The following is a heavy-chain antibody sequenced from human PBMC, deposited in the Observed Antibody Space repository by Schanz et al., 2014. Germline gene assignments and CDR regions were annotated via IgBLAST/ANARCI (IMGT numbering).Heavy chain of an antibody. CDR3: AKCIGWYGRCAFDI. D-gene: IGHD6-19*01. CDR1: GFTFDDYG. Sequence: QVQLVESGGGVVQPGTSLRLSCEASGFTFDDYGMHWVRQAPGKGLEWLAVIYSGGSTFYTDSVKGRFTISRDNSKNTLYLQMNSLIAEDTAVYYCAKCIGWYGRCAFDIWGQGTMVTVSS. J-gene: IGHJ3*02. V-gene: IGHV3-NL1*01. CDR2: IYSGGST.